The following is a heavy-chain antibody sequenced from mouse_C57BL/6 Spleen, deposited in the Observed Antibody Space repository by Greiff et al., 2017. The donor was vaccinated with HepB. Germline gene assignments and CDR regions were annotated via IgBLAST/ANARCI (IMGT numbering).Heavy chain of an antibody. D-gene: IGHD2-4*01. CDR3: ARLERSIYYDYSWFAY. CDR2: IYPSDSET. V-gene: IGHV1-61*01. CDR1: GYTFTSYW. J-gene: IGHJ3*01. Sequence: QVQLQQPGAELVGPGSSVKLSCKASGYTFTSYWMDWVKQRPGQGLEWIGNIYPSDSETHYNQKFKDKATLTVDKSSSTAYMQLSSLTSEDSAVYYCARLERSIYYDYSWFAYWGQGTLVTVSA.